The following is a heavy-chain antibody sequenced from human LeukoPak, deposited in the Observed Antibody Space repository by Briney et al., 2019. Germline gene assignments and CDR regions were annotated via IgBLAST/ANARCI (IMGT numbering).Heavy chain of an antibody. CDR3: AKDLEYSSGWYNRDRLYYFDY. CDR2: ISGSGGST. J-gene: IGHJ4*02. D-gene: IGHD6-19*01. CDR1: GFTFSSYA. Sequence: GGSLRLSGAASGFTFSSYAMSWVRQAPGKGLEWVSAISGSGGSTYYADSVKGRFTISRDNSKNTLYLQMNSLRAEDTAVYYCAKDLEYSSGWYNRDRLYYFDYWGQGTLVTVSS. V-gene: IGHV3-23*01.